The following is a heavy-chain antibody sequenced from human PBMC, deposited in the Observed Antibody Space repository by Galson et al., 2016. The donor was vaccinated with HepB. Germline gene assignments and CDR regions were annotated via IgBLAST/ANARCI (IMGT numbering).Heavy chain of an antibody. CDR3: ARPYSYDRPAAY. V-gene: IGHV5-51*01. J-gene: IGHJ4*02. CDR2: IYPGDSDT. Sequence: QSGAEVKEPGESLKISCKASGYNFISFSIGWVRQMPGKGLEWLGLIYPGDSDTRYSPSFQDQVTISADQSIITVYLEWSSLKASDTAMYYCARPYSYDRPAAYWGQGTLVTVSS. CDR1: GYNFISFS. D-gene: IGHD3-22*01.